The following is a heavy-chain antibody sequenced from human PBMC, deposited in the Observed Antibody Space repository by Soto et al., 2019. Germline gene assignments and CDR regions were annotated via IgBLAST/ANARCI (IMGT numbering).Heavy chain of an antibody. D-gene: IGHD2-8*01. CDR3: ARDQDPDIVLMVYARDVYYYGMDV. CDR1: GGTFSSYA. V-gene: IGHV1-69*06. CDR2: IIPIFGTA. Sequence: GASVKVSCKASGGTFSSYAISWVRQAPGQGLEWMGGIIPIFGTANYAQKFQGRVTITADKSTSTAYMELSSLRSEDTAVYYCARDQDPDIVLMVYARDVYYYGMDVWGQGTTVTVS. J-gene: IGHJ6*02.